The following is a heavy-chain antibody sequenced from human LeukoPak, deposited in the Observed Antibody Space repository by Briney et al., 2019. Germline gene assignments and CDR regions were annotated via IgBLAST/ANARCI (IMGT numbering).Heavy chain of an antibody. J-gene: IGHJ6*02. CDR3: ARGPERTGVGTRYYYDMDV. CDR2: INPNSGGT. D-gene: IGHD2-8*01. V-gene: IGHV1-2*02. Sequence: ALVKVSCKASGYTFTGYYMHWVRQAPGQGLEWMGWINPNSGGTNYAQKFQGRVTMTRDTSISTAYMELSRLRSDDTAVYYCARGPERTGVGTRYYYDMDVWGQGTTVTVSS. CDR1: GYTFTGYY.